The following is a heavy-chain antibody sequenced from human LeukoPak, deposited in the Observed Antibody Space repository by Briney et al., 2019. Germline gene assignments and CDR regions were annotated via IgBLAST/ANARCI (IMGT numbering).Heavy chain of an antibody. CDR1: GFTFENYA. J-gene: IGHJ4*02. CDR3: ARSPFMITFGGVIAYFDY. CDR2: ISGTGAST. V-gene: IGHV3-23*01. D-gene: IGHD3-16*02. Sequence: GGSLRLSCAASGFTFENYAMNWVRQAPGKGLEWVSVISGTGASTYYADSVKGRFTISRDNSKNTLDLQMNSLRAEDTAVYYCARSPFMITFGGVIAYFDYWGQGTLVTVSS.